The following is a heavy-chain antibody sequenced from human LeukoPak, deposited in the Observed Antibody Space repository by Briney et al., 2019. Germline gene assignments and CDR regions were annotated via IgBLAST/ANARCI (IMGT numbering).Heavy chain of an antibody. CDR3: ASRYSSGWYYNGLDY. D-gene: IGHD6-19*01. CDR2: IIPIFGTA. CDR1: VGTFSSYA. J-gene: IGHJ4*02. V-gene: IGHV1-69*05. Sequence: SVKVSCKASVGTFSSYAISWVRQAPGQGLEWMGRIIPIFGTANYAQKFQGRVTITTDESTSTAYMELSSLRSEDTAVYYCASRYSSGWYYNGLDYWGQGTLVTVSS.